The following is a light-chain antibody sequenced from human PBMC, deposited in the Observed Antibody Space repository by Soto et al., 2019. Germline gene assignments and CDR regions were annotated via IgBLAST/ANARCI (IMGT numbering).Light chain of an antibody. CDR1: SSDVGAYKY. Sequence: QSALTQPASVSGSPGQSITISCTGTSSDVGAYKYVSWYQLHPGKVPKLIIYGVSNRPSGVSNRFSGSKSGNTAFLTISGLQPEDEADYYCSSFTGTTTLDVFGTGTKVTVL. J-gene: IGLJ1*01. CDR2: GVS. V-gene: IGLV2-14*03. CDR3: SSFTGTTTLDV.